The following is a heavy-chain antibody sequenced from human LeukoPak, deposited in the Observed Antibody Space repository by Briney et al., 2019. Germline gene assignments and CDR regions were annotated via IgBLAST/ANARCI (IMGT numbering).Heavy chain of an antibody. D-gene: IGHD1-7*01. J-gene: IGHJ4*02. CDR3: ARGRDWNYLFFDY. CDR1: GGSISSYY. Sequence: SETLSLTCTVSGGSISSYYWSWIRQPAGKGLEWLGRIYTSGITNYNPSLQSRVTMSVDTSKNQFSLKLNSVTAADTAVYYCARGRDWNYLFFDYWGQGTLVTVSS. CDR2: IYTSGIT. V-gene: IGHV4-4*07.